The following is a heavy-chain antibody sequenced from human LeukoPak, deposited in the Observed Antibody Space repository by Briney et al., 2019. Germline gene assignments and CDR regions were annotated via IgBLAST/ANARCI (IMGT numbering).Heavy chain of an antibody. CDR1: GYTFTSYD. CDR3: ARESGIVGAYDAFDI. V-gene: IGHV1-8*01. D-gene: IGHD1-26*01. J-gene: IGHJ3*02. CDR2: MNPNSGNT. Sequence: ASMKVSCKASGYTFTSYDINWVRQATGQGLEWMGWMNPNSGNTGYAQKFQGRVTMTRNTSISTAYMELSSLRSEDTAVYYCARESGIVGAYDAFDIWGQGTMVTVSS.